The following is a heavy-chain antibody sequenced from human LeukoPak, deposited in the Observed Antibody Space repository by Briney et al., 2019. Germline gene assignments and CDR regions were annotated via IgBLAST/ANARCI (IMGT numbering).Heavy chain of an antibody. Sequence: GGSLRLSCAASGFTFNRNAMNWVRQAPGKRPEWVAAVSGNGLGTYYADSVKGRFNISRDNSRNTLYLQMNSLRIEDTAFYYCAKDANYLRSSGYLIPIDFWGQGTLVTVSS. D-gene: IGHD3-22*01. CDR2: VSGNGLGT. CDR3: AKDANYLRSSGYLIPIDF. J-gene: IGHJ4*02. CDR1: GFTFNRNA. V-gene: IGHV3-23*01.